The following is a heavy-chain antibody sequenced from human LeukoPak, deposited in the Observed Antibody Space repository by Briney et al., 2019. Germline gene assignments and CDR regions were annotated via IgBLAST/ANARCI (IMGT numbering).Heavy chain of an antibody. CDR2: INHSGST. V-gene: IGHV4-34*01. D-gene: IGHD7-27*01. Sequence: SETLSLTCAVYGGSFSGYYWSWIRQPPGKGLEWIGEINHSGSTNYNPSLKSRVTISVDTSKNQFSLKLSSVTAADTAVYYCARPLGWFDPWGQGTLVTVSS. CDR3: ARPLGWFDP. CDR1: GGSFSGYY. J-gene: IGHJ5*02.